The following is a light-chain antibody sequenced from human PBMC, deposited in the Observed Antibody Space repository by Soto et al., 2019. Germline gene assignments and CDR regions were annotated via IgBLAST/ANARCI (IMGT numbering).Light chain of an antibody. Sequence: DIQMTQSPSTLAASVGDTVTMTCRSSSKWLAWYQKKPGKGPKLLIYDVSNLERGVPPRFSGSTSGAESTLTITGLQPDDLGTYYCQHATDFTLGQGTKVDSK. CDR3: QHATDFT. CDR2: DVS. V-gene: IGKV1-5*01. CDR1: SSSKW. J-gene: IGKJ2*01.